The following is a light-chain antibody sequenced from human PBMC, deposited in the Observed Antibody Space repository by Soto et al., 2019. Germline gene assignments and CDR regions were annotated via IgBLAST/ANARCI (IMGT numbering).Light chain of an antibody. CDR2: DVN. J-gene: IGLJ2*01. CDR1: SSDIGGYDY. V-gene: IGLV2-14*01. CDR3: TSYASGSSHVV. Sequence: QSALTQPASVSGSPGQSITLSCTGTSSDIGGYDYVSWYQRHPGKAPKLIIYDVNNRPSGVSNRVSGSKSGNTACLTISGLQAEDEADYYCTSYASGSSHVVFGGGTKVTVL.